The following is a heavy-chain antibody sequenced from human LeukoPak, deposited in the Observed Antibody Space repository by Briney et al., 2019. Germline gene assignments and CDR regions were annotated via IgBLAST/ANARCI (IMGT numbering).Heavy chain of an antibody. CDR2: IYTSGST. J-gene: IGHJ4*02. CDR3: AGLYYYGSGSSFDY. V-gene: IGHV4-4*07. CDR1: GGSISSYY. Sequence: SETLSLTCTVSGGSISSYYWSWIRQPAGKGLEWIGRIYTSGSTNYSPSLKSRVTMSVDTSKSQFSLKLSSVTAADTAVYYCAGLYYYGSGSSFDYWGQGTLVTVSS. D-gene: IGHD3-10*01.